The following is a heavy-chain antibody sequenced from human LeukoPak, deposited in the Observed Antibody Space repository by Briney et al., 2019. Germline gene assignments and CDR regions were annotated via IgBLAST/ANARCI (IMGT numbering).Heavy chain of an antibody. CDR3: ARERSSSGGHSWFDP. J-gene: IGHJ5*02. D-gene: IGHD4-23*01. CDR2: IYYTGVT. CDR1: GGYIITSGHY. V-gene: IGHV4-39*07. Sequence: SETLSLTCTVSGGYIITSGHYWGRLRQPPGKGLEWIGSIYYTGVTSTNPFFRSRMSISVDTSKSQFSLNLTSATAADAAVYYCARERSSSGGHSWFDPWGQGTLVTVSS.